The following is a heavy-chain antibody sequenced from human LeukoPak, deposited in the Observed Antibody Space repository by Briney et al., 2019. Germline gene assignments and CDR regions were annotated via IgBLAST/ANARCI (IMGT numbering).Heavy chain of an antibody. CDR3: ARVYDIFGSVIHSDF. CDR2: INPNSGDR. V-gene: IGHV1-2*02. J-gene: IGHJ4*02. CDR1: GYTFTSYY. Sequence: ASGNVRFTASGYTFTSYYNHWVRLAPGQGQGWMGLINPNSGDRNYAQKFQGRVTMTRDTSISTAYMELSRLRSDDTAVYYCARVYDIFGSVIHSDFWGQGTLVTVSS. D-gene: IGHD3-10*01.